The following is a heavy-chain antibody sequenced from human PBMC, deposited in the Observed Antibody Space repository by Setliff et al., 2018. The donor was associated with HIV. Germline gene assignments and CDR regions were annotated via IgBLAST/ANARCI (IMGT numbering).Heavy chain of an antibody. CDR3: ARGVNFDY. CDR1: GGSFSGYY. CDR2: IYINNSGST. D-gene: IGHD3-3*01. J-gene: IGHJ4*02. V-gene: IGHV4-59*01. Sequence: SETLSLTCSVSGGSFSGYYWSWIRQPPGKGLEWIGYIYINNSGSTNYNPSLTSRVTISADTSRNQFSLKLTSVTAADTAIYYCARGVNFDYWGQGTQVTVS.